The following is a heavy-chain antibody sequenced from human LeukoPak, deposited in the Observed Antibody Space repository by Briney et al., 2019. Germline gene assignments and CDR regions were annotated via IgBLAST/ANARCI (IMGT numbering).Heavy chain of an antibody. CDR2: MNPNSGNT. J-gene: IGHJ4*02. V-gene: IGHV1-8*01. Sequence: ASVKVSCKASGYTFTSYDINWVRQATGQGLEWMGWMNPNSGNTGYAQKFQGRVTMTRNTSISTAYMELSSLRSEDTALYYCARYDYGDLELDYWGQGTLVTVSS. D-gene: IGHD4-17*01. CDR3: ARYDYGDLELDY. CDR1: GYTFTSYD.